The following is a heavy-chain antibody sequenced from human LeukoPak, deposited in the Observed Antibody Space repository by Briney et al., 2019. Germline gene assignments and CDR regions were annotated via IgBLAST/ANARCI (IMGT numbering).Heavy chain of an antibody. J-gene: IGHJ4*02. CDR2: INHSGST. D-gene: IGHD6-6*01. CDR1: GGSFSGYY. V-gene: IGHV4-34*01. Sequence: PSETLSLTCAVYGGSFSGYYWSWIRQPPAKGLEWIGEINHSGSTNYNPSLKSRVTISVDTSKNQFSLKLSSVTAADTAVYYCARGGPYSSSSLGPIDYWGQGTLVTVSS. CDR3: ARGGPYSSSSLGPIDY.